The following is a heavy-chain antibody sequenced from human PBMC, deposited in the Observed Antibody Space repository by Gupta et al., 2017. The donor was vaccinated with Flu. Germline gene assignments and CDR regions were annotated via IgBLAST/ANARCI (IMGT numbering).Heavy chain of an antibody. CDR2: INPSGGST. CDR3: ARDFPLELELLVGGNYGMDV. J-gene: IGHJ6*02. D-gene: IGHD1-7*01. Sequence: GSGYTFTSYYMHWVRQAPGQGLEWMGIINPSGGSTSYAQKFQGRVTMTRDTSTSTVYMELSSLRSEDTAVYYCARDFPLELELLVGGNYGMDVWGQGTTVTVSS. CDR1: GYTFTSYY. V-gene: IGHV1-46*01.